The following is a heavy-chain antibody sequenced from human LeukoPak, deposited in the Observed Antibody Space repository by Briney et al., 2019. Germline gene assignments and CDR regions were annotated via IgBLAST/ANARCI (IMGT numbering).Heavy chain of an antibody. D-gene: IGHD3-16*01. V-gene: IGHV4-61*02. CDR2: IYTSGST. CDR3: ARALRGSDQSSFDY. J-gene: IGHJ4*02. Sequence: SETLSLTCTVSGGSISSGSYYWSWIRQPAGKGLEWIGRIYTSGSTNYNPSLKSRVTISVDTSKNQFSLKLSSVTAADTAVYYCARALRGSDQSSFDYWGQGTLVTVSS. CDR1: GGSISSGSYY.